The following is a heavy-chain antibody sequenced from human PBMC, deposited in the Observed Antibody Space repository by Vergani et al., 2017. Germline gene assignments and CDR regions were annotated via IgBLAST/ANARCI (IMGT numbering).Heavy chain of an antibody. J-gene: IGHJ4*02. CDR2: ISYDGSNK. CDR3: AKDRGETYYYDSSGYYGASSVDY. CDR1: GFTFSSYG. V-gene: IGHV3-30*18. Sequence: QVQLVESGGGVVQPGRSLRLSCAASGFTFSSYGMHWVRQAPGKGLEWVAVISYDGSNKYYADSVKGRFTISRDNSKNTLYLQMNSLRAEDTAVYYCAKDRGETYYYDSSGYYGASSVDYWGQGTLVTVSS. D-gene: IGHD3-22*01.